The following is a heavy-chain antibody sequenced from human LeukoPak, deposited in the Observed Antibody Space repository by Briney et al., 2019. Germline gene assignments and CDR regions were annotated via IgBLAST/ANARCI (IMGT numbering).Heavy chain of an antibody. CDR1: GFTFSGSA. Sequence: GGSLRLSCAASGFTFSGSAMHWVRQASGKGLEWVGRIRNKANSYATAYAASVKGRFTISRDDSKNTAYLQMNSLKTEDTAVYYCTSRIHYYYYMDVWGKGTTVTVSS. D-gene: IGHD1-14*01. CDR3: TSRIHYYYYMDV. V-gene: IGHV3-73*01. J-gene: IGHJ6*03. CDR2: IRNKANSYAT.